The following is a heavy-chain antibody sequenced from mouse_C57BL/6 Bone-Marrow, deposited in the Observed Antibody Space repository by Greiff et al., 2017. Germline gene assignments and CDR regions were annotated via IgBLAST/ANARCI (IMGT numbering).Heavy chain of an antibody. CDR3: ARHEVLYYDGSPWFAY. Sequence: VQLPQSGAELVKPGASVKLSCKASGYTFTEYTIHWVKQRSGQGLEWIGWFYPGSGSIKYNEKFKDKATLTADKSSSTVYMERSRLTSEDSAVYFCARHEVLYYDGSPWFAYWGQGTLVTVSA. V-gene: IGHV1-62-2*01. J-gene: IGHJ3*01. CDR2: FYPGSGSI. D-gene: IGHD1-1*01. CDR1: GYTFTEYT.